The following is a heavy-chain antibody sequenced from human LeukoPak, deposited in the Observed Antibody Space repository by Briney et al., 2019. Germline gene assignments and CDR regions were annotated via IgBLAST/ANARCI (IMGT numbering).Heavy chain of an antibody. CDR3: ARDLRGSGWYFDS. J-gene: IGHJ4*02. Sequence: GGSLRLSCAASGITFSSYWMSWVRQAPGKGLEWVANIKQDGSEKYYVDSVKGRFTISRDNAKNSLYLQMSSLRVEDTAVYYCARDLRGSGWYFDSWGQGTLVTVSS. D-gene: IGHD6-19*01. CDR1: GITFSSYW. V-gene: IGHV3-7*03. CDR2: IKQDGSEK.